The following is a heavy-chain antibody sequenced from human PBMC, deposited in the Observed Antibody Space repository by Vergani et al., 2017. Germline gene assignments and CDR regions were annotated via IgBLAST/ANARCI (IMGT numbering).Heavy chain of an antibody. D-gene: IGHD3/OR15-3a*01. CDR1: GFIFDDYG. Sequence: EVQLVESGGGVVRPGGSLRLSCAASGFIFDDYGMSWVRQAPGKGLEWVSGINWNGGNTGYADSVKGRFTISRDNAKNSLYLQMNSLRAEDTALYHCARILDYGYYYYRDVWGKGTTVTVSS. CDR3: ARILDYGYYYYRDV. V-gene: IGHV3-20*01. J-gene: IGHJ6*03. CDR2: INWNGGNT.